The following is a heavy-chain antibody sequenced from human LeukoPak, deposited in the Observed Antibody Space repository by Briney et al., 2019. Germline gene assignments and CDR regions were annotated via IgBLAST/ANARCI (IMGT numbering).Heavy chain of an antibody. CDR2: IYYSGST. V-gene: IGHV4-61*01. J-gene: IGHJ6*02. D-gene: IGHD2-2*01. Sequence: PSETLSLTCTVSGGSVSSGSYYWSWIRQPPGKGLEWIGYIYYSGSTNYNPSLKSRVTISVDTSKNQFSLKLSSVTAADTAVYYCARGPASHYYYYGMDVWGQGTTVTVS. CDR3: ARGPASHYYYYGMDV. CDR1: GGSVSSGSYY.